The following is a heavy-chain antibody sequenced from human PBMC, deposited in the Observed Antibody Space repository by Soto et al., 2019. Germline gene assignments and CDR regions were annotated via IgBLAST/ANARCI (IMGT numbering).Heavy chain of an antibody. V-gene: IGHV3-30*03. Sequence: QVQLVESGGGVVQPGRSLRLSCAASGFTFSSYGMHWVRQAPGKGLEWGAVISYDGSNKYYADSVKGRFTISRDNSKNTLYLQMNSLRAEDTAVYYCASGAVASFDYWGQGTLVTVSS. CDR3: ASGAVASFDY. D-gene: IGHD6-19*01. CDR2: ISYDGSNK. J-gene: IGHJ4*02. CDR1: GFTFSSYG.